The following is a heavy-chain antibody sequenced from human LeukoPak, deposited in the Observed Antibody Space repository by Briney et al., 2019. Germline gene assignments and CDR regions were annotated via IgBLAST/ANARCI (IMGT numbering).Heavy chain of an antibody. V-gene: IGHV3-30*18. CDR3: AKVGGDYVAFDI. CDR1: GFTFSSYG. CDR2: ISYDGSNK. J-gene: IGHJ3*02. Sequence: GGSLRLSCAAPGFTFSSYGMHWVRQAPGKGLEWVAVISYDGSNKYYADSVKGRFTISRDNSKNTLYLQMNSLRAEDTAVYYCAKVGGDYVAFDIWGQGTMVTVSS. D-gene: IGHD4-17*01.